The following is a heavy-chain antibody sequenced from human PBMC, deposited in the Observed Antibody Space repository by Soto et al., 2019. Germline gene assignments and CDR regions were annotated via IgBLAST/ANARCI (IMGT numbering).Heavy chain of an antibody. V-gene: IGHV1-69*12. D-gene: IGHD1-20*01. CDR2: IIPIFGTA. CDR1: GGTFSSYA. CDR3: ARKGITGTTSQIDY. Sequence: QVQLVQSGAEVKKPGSSVKVSCKASGGTFSSYAISWVRQAPGQGLEWMGGIIPIFGTANYAQKFQGRVTXXAXEXXSTAYLELSSLRSEDTAVEYWARKGITGTTSQIDYWGQGTLVTVSS. J-gene: IGHJ4*02.